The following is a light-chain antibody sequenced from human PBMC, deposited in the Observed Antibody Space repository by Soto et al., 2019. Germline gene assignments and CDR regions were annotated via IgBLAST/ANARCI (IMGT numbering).Light chain of an antibody. J-gene: IGKJ1*01. CDR1: QSLLHGDGYNY. Sequence: DIVLTQSPLSLPVTPGEPASISCRSSQSLLHGDGYNYLDWYLQKPGQSPQLLICMGSNRASGVPDRFSGSGSGTDFTLTISRVEAEDFGVYYCMQALQTPWTFGQGTKVDIK. V-gene: IGKV2-28*01. CDR3: MQALQTPWT. CDR2: MGS.